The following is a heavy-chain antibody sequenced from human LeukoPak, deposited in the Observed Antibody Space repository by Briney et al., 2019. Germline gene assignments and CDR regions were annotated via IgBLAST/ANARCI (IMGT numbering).Heavy chain of an antibody. D-gene: IGHD3/OR15-3a*01. J-gene: IGHJ3*02. CDR1: GYTFSSYW. V-gene: IGHV5-51*01. CDR3: ARHDVRTVPSPTAFDI. CDR2: IYPGDSDT. Sequence: GESLKISCKGSGYTFSSYWIGWVRQVPGKGLEWMGIIYPGDSDTRYNPSFQGQVAISADKSVSTAYLQWSSLKASDTAIYYCARHDVRTVPSPTAFDIWGQGTMVTVSS.